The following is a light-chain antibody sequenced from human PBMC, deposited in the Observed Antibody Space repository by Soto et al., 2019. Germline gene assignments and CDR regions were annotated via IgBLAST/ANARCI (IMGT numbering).Light chain of an antibody. CDR3: CSYAGDSAPYV. Sequence: QYALTQPASVSGSPGQSITISCTGTSSDVGAYNYVSWYQQYPGKAPKLMIYDVSNRPSGISNRFSGSKSANTASLTISGLQAEDEADYYCCSYAGDSAPYVFGTGTKVTVL. J-gene: IGLJ1*01. V-gene: IGLV2-14*01. CDR2: DVS. CDR1: SSDVGAYNY.